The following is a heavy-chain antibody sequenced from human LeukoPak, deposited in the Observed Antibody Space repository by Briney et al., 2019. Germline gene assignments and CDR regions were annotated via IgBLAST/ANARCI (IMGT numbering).Heavy chain of an antibody. V-gene: IGHV1-18*01. Sequence: GASVKVSCKASGYTFTSYGISWVRQAPGQGLEWMGWTSAYNGNTNYAQKLQGRVTMTTDTSTSTAYMELRSLRSDDTAVYYCARDGPYSSSSGVFDYWGQGTLVTVSS. CDR2: TSAYNGNT. D-gene: IGHD6-6*01. J-gene: IGHJ4*02. CDR1: GYTFTSYG. CDR3: ARDGPYSSSSGVFDY.